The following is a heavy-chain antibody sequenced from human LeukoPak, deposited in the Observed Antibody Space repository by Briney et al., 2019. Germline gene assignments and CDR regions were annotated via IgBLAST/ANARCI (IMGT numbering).Heavy chain of an antibody. V-gene: IGHV1-46*01. Sequence: ASVKVSCKASGYTFTAYYMYWVRQAPGQGLEWMGVINPNGGGTRYAEKFQGRVTMTRDTSTSTVYMELSSLRSEDTAVYYCARDPSGSWQRFDYWGQGTLVTVSS. J-gene: IGHJ4*02. D-gene: IGHD1-26*01. CDR1: GYTFTAYY. CDR3: ARDPSGSWQRFDY. CDR2: INPNGGGT.